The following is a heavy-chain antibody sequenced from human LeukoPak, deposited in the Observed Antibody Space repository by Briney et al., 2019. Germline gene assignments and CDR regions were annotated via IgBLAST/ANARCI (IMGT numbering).Heavy chain of an antibody. J-gene: IGHJ5*02. CDR3: ARDMVRGSHWFDP. D-gene: IGHD3-10*01. Sequence: GGSLRLSCAASGFTFSNAWMSWVRQAPGKGLEWVANIKQDGSEKYYVDSVKGRFTISRDNAKNSLYLQMNTLRAEDTAVYYCARDMVRGSHWFDPWGQGTLVTVSS. CDR2: IKQDGSEK. CDR1: GFTFSNAW. V-gene: IGHV3-7*01.